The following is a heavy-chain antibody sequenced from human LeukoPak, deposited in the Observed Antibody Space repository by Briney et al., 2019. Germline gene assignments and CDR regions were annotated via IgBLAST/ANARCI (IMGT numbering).Heavy chain of an antibody. Sequence: GGSLRLSCAASGFPFSSYAMSWVRQSPGKGLEWVSAISGGNGNTYYAYYADSVRGRFTISRDSSKNTLYLQMNSLRAEDTAVYYCAKFYDILTGYFDYWGQGTLVTVSS. CDR2: ISGGNGNTYYA. V-gene: IGHV3-23*01. CDR1: GFPFSSYA. J-gene: IGHJ4*02. CDR3: AKFYDILTGYFDY. D-gene: IGHD3-9*01.